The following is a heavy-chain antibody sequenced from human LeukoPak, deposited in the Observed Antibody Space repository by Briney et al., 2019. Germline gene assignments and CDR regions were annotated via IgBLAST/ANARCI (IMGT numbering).Heavy chain of an antibody. CDR3: ARQLQGGPRWNYYYYMDV. V-gene: IGHV4-39*01. D-gene: IGHD4-23*01. Sequence: PSETLSLTCTVSGGSISSSSYYWGWIRQPPGKGLEWIGSIYYSGSTYYNPSLKSRVTISVDTSKNQFSLKLSSVTAADTAVYYCARQLQGGPRWNYYYYMDVWGKGTTVTISS. J-gene: IGHJ6*03. CDR1: GGSISSSSYY. CDR2: IYYSGST.